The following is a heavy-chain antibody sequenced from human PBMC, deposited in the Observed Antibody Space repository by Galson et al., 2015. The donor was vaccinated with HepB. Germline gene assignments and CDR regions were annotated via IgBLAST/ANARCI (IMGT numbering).Heavy chain of an antibody. CDR3: ARAYYYDSSCYT. V-gene: IGHV4-59*01. CDR1: GGSISSYY. Sequence: SETLSLTCTVSGGSISSYYWSWIRQPPGKGLEWIGYIYYSGSTNYNPSLKSRVTISVDTSKNQFSLKLSSVTAADTAVYYCARAYYYDSSCYTWGQGTLVTVSS. J-gene: IGHJ5*02. CDR2: IYYSGST. D-gene: IGHD3-22*01.